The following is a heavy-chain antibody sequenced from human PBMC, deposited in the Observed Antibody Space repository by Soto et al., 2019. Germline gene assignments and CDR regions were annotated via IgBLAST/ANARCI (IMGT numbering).Heavy chain of an antibody. Sequence: QIHLVQSGAEVRKPGASVNVSCKTSGYIFTNYGVSWVRQAPGEGLVVVGWISGYNGYPKYGQRFQGRITLSTDTSTTTCDMELRNLRSDDTAVYYCARGSSGALYDYWGQGTLLTVSS. CDR2: ISGYNGYP. CDR1: GYIFTNYG. V-gene: IGHV1-18*04. CDR3: ARGSSGALYDY. J-gene: IGHJ4*02.